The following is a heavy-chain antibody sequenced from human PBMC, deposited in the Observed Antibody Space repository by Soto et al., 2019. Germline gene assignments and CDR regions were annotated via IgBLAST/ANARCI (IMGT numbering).Heavy chain of an antibody. CDR2: IYSSGST. D-gene: IGHD1-26*01. J-gene: IGHJ4*02. CDR3: ARGGTGSIDY. Sequence: SETLSLTCSVSGGSISSRSYYWGWIRQPPGKGLEWIGSIYSSGSTYYNPSLKSRVTISVDKSKNQFSLKLSSVTAADTAVYYCARGGTGSIDYWGQGTLVTVSS. V-gene: IGHV4-39*07. CDR1: GGSISSRSYY.